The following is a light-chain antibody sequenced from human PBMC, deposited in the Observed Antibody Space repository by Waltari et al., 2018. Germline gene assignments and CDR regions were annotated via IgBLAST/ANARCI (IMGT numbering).Light chain of an antibody. CDR1: SSDVGHHNN. J-gene: IGLJ2*01. V-gene: IGLV2-14*03. CDR2: DVS. CDR3: ISYISSSTLEL. Sequence: QSALTQPASVSGSPGHSITISCTGTSSDVGHHNNVSCYQQHPGKAPKLMIFDVSNRPSGVSNRFSGSKSGNTASLTISGLQAEDEAGYYCISYISSSTLELFGGGTSLTVL.